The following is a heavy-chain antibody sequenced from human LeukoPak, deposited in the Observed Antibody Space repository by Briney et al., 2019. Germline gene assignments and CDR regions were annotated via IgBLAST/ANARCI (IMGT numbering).Heavy chain of an antibody. D-gene: IGHD5-12*01. CDR2: IYYRVST. Sequence: PSETLXXTCTVXGGSISSGDYYWGWVRQPPGKGVELIWYIYYRVSTYYNPSLKSLFTISVDTSKNQFSLKLSSVTAADTAVYYCARGGYVWFDPWGQGTLVTVSS. CDR1: GGSISSGDYY. J-gene: IGHJ5*02. V-gene: IGHV4-30-4*08. CDR3: ARGGYVWFDP.